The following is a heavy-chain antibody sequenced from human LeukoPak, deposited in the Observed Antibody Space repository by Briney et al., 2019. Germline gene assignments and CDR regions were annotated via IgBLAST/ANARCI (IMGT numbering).Heavy chain of an antibody. CDR1: GYTFTSYY. CDR3: ARGKGVMITFGGVMGY. D-gene: IGHD3-16*01. Sequence: EASVKVSCKASGYTFTSYYMHWVRQAPGQGLEWMGIINPSGGSTSYAQKFQGRVTMTRDTSTSTVYMELSSLRSEDTAVYYCARGKGVMITFGGVMGYWGQGTLVTVSS. V-gene: IGHV1-46*01. J-gene: IGHJ4*02. CDR2: INPSGGST.